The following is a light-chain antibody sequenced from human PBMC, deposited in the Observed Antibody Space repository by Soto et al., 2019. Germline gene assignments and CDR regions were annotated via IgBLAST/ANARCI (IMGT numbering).Light chain of an antibody. J-gene: IGLJ1*01. Sequence: QSVLTQPPSVSAAPGQKVTISCSGSSSNIGGNSVNWYQQLPGTAPKLLIYSNNQRPSGVPDRFSGSKSGTSASLAISGLQSEDEADYYCAAWDDSLNGYVLGNGTKVTVL. CDR3: AAWDDSLNGYV. V-gene: IGLV1-44*01. CDR2: SNN. CDR1: SSNIGGNS.